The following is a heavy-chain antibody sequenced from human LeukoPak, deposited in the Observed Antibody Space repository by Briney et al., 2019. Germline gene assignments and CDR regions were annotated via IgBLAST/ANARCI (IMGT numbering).Heavy chain of an antibody. CDR2: IYHSGST. V-gene: IGHV4-38-2*02. Sequence: SETLSLTCTVSGYSISSGYYWGWIRQPPGKGLEWIGSIYHSGSTYYNPSLKSRVTISVDTSKNQFSLKLSSVTAADTAVYYCARERRISGSYPNWGQGTLVTVSS. CDR1: GYSISSGYY. D-gene: IGHD1-26*01. CDR3: ARERRISGSYPN. J-gene: IGHJ4*02.